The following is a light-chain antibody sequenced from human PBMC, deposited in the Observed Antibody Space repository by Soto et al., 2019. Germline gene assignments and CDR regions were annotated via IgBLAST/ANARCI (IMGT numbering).Light chain of an antibody. Sequence: QSVLTQPRSVSGSPGQSVTISCTGTSSDVGGYNYVSWYQQHPGKAPKLMVYDVTKRPSGVPDRFSGSKSGNTASLTISGLQAEDEADYYCCSYAGRYTFYVFGTGTKVTVL. CDR3: CSYAGRYTFYV. J-gene: IGLJ1*01. CDR2: DVT. CDR1: SSDVGGYNY. V-gene: IGLV2-11*01.